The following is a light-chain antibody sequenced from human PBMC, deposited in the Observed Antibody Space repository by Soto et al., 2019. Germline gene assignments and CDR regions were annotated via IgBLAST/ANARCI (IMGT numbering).Light chain of an antibody. Sequence: DIQMTQSPSTLSAFVGDRVTITCRASQSIDSWLAWYQQKPGKAPKLLIYKASSLESGVPPRFSGSASGTEFTLTISSLQPDDFATYYCQQYDTYPWTFGQGTKVEIK. CDR3: QQYDTYPWT. V-gene: IGKV1-5*03. CDR2: KAS. CDR1: QSIDSW. J-gene: IGKJ1*01.